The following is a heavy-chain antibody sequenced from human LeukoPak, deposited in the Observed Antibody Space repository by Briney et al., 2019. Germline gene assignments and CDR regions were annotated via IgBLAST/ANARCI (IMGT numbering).Heavy chain of an antibody. V-gene: IGHV3-33*01. CDR3: ARDGYGGNSEDAFDI. Sequence: GGSLRLSCAASGFTFSSYGMHWVRQAPGKGLEWVAVICYDGNNKYYADSVKGRFTISRDNSKNTLYLQMNSMRAADTAVYYCARDGYGGNSEDAFDIWGQGTMVTVSS. J-gene: IGHJ3*02. CDR1: GFTFSSYG. CDR2: ICYDGNNK. D-gene: IGHD4-23*01.